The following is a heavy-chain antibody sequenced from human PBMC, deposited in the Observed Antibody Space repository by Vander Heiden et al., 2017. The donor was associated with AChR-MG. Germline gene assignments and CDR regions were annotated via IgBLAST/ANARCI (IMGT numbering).Heavy chain of an antibody. V-gene: IGHV1-2*02. J-gene: IGHJ6*02. CDR2: INPNSGGT. Sequence: QVQLVQSGAEVKKPGASVKVSCKASGYTFTGSYMHSVRQAPGQGLEWMGWINPNSGGTNYAQKFQGRVTMTRDTSISTAYMELSRLRSDDTAVYYCAREMGPYCSGGSCYPPPDYYGMDVWGQGTTVTVSS. CDR1: GYTFTGSY. D-gene: IGHD2-15*01. CDR3: AREMGPYCSGGSCYPPPDYYGMDV.